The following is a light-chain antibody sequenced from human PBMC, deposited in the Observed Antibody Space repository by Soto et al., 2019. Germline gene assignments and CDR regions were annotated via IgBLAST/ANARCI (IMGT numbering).Light chain of an antibody. Sequence: VLTQSPATLSLSPGERATLSCRASQSIHTSLAWYQQKPGQPPRLVVYDSTLRANGVPDRFGGSRSGTEFTLTISSLQPEDFATYYCQQANSFPLTFGGGTKVDIK. CDR1: QSIHTS. V-gene: IGKV3-11*01. CDR2: DST. J-gene: IGKJ4*01. CDR3: QQANSFPLT.